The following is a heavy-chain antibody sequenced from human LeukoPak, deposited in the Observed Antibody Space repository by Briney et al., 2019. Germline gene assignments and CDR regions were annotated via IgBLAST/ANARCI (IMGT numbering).Heavy chain of an antibody. CDR3: AKMEGQRLYDYCMDV. CDR2: MSGSGYYT. CDR1: GFAFSNFA. V-gene: IGHV3-23*01. D-gene: IGHD3-3*01. J-gene: IGHJ6*03. Sequence: AGGSLRLSCAASGFAFSNFAMSWVRQAPGKGLEWVSAMSGSGYYTYYVDSVKGRFTISRDNSKNPLYLHMNSLRADDTAVYYCAKMEGQRLYDYCMDVWGRGTTVTVSS.